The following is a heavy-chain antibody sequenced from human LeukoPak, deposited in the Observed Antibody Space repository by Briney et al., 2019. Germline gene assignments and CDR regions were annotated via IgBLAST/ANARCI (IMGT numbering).Heavy chain of an antibody. J-gene: IGHJ5*02. CDR3: ARDLQYSSSWYDPNVPKNWIDP. V-gene: IGHV1-69*13. CDR1: RGTFSSYA. Sequence: SVKVSFKATRGTFSSYAISWVRQAPGQGLEWMGGIIPIFGTANYAQKCQSRVTIAADESTSTAYMEMSRLRSEDTAVYYCARDLQYSSSWYDPNVPKNWIDPWGQGTMVTVSS. D-gene: IGHD6-13*01. CDR2: IIPIFGTA.